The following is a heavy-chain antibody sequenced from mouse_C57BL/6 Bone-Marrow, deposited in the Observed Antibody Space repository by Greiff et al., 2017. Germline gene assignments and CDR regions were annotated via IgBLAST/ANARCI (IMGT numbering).Heavy chain of an antibody. Sequence: VQLKQSGAELVRPGASVKLSCTASGFNIKDDYMHWVKQRPEQGLEWIGWIDPENGDTEYASKFQGKATITADTSSNKAYLQLSSLTSEDTAVYYCTTGDYDGTFYAMDYWGQGTSVTVSS. J-gene: IGHJ4*01. D-gene: IGHD2-4*01. CDR2: IDPENGDT. CDR1: GFNIKDDY. V-gene: IGHV14-4*01. CDR3: TTGDYDGTFYAMDY.